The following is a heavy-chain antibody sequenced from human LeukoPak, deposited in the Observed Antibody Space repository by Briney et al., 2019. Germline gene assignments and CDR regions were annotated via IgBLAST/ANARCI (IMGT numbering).Heavy chain of an antibody. J-gene: IGHJ3*01. CDR2: INTDGSST. D-gene: IGHD1-26*01. CDR1: GFTLSNYW. V-gene: IGHV3-74*01. Sequence: GGFLRLSCSASGFTLSNYWIHWVRQAPGKGLVWVSRINTDGSSTNYADSVRGRFTVSRDNAKNTLYLQMNSLRVEDTAVYYCARVIGWDEPFDLWGHGTLVTVSS. CDR3: ARVIGWDEPFDL.